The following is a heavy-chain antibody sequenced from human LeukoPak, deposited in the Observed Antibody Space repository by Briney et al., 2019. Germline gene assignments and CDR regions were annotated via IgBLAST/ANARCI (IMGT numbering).Heavy chain of an antibody. CDR1: GDIVSSNSAA. D-gene: IGHD6-13*01. J-gene: IGHJ4*02. Sequence: SQTLSLTCAISGDIVSSNSAAWNWIRQSPSRGLEWLGRTYYRSKWYNYYGASVKSRITINPDTSKNQFSLHLNSVTPEDTAVYYCARGAAGAIDYWGQGTLVTVSS. CDR2: TYYRSKWYN. V-gene: IGHV6-1*01. CDR3: ARGAAGAIDY.